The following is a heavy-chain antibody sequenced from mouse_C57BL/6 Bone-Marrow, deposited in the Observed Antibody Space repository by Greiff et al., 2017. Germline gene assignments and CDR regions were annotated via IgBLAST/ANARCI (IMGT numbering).Heavy chain of an antibody. CDR3: ASGNFYAMDY. CDR2: IWSGGST. CDR1: GFSLTSYG. D-gene: IGHD2-1*01. Sequence: VMLVESGPGLVQPSQSLSITCTVSGFSLTSYGVHWVRQSPGKGLEWLGVIWSGGSTDYNAAFISRLSISMDNSKSQVFFKMNSLQADDTAIYYCASGNFYAMDYWGQGTSVTVSS. V-gene: IGHV2-2*01. J-gene: IGHJ4*01.